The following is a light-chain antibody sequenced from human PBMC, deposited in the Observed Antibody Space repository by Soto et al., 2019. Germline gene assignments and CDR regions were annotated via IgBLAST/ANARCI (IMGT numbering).Light chain of an antibody. CDR3: FSHRSGDSHV. J-gene: IGLJ1*01. CDR2: GVT. Sequence: QSVLTQPASVSGSPGQSITISCTGTSSDIGAYNYVSWYQQYPGKAPKLMIYGVTNRPSGVSNRFSGSKTGNTASLTISGLQAEDEADYSCFSHRSGDSHVFGTGTKVTVL. CDR1: SSDIGAYNY. V-gene: IGLV2-14*01.